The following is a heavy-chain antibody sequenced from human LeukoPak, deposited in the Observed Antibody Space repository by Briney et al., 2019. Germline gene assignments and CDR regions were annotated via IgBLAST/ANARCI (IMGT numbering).Heavy chain of an antibody. CDR2: IHHSGSA. V-gene: IGHV4-59*01. J-gene: IGHJ4*02. D-gene: IGHD3-10*02. CDR1: GDSITNYY. CDR3: ARARRVAVRGIYFDF. Sequence: SETLSLTCTVYGDSITNYYWSWIRHSPGKGLESIGFIHHSGSANYNPSLKSRVTMSVDTSKNQFSLKMSSVTAADTAVYHCARARRVAVRGIYFDFWGQGALVTVSS.